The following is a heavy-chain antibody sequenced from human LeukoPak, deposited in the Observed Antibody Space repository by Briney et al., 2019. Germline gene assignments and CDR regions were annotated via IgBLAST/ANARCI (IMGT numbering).Heavy chain of an antibody. CDR3: VRDLFFAVAEREGDDY. CDR2: INPDSGGT. CDR1: GYGLTGYF. Sequence: GASVKVSCKASGYGLTGYFMHWVRQAPGQGLEWMGWINPDSGGTNYAQKFRGRVTLTRDTSIYTAYMELSRLRSDDTAVYYCVRDLFFAVAEREGDDYWGQGTLVTVSS. D-gene: IGHD6-13*01. J-gene: IGHJ4*02. V-gene: IGHV1-2*02.